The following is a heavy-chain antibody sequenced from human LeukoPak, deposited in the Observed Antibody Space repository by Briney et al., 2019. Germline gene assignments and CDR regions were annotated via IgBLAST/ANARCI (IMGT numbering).Heavy chain of an antibody. Sequence: GGSLRLSCAASGFNFSNYDMHWVRQAPGKGLEWVAFIRYDGSDKYYADSVKGRFTISRDNSKNTLYLQMNSLRAEDTAVYYCAKDQARNYYDSSGFDYWGQGTLVTVSS. D-gene: IGHD3-22*01. CDR2: IRYDGSDK. CDR3: AKDQARNYYDSSGFDY. CDR1: GFNFSNYD. V-gene: IGHV3-30*02. J-gene: IGHJ4*02.